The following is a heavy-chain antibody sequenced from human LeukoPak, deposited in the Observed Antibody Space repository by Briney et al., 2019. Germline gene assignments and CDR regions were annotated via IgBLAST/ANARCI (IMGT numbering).Heavy chain of an antibody. CDR1: EYDFRAYT. Sequence: GGSLRLSCVASEYDFRAYTFTWVRQAPGKGLEYVSSISKSSALKYYSESVRGRFTISRDNAENSLYSDMSNLGAEDTAVYFCVRGDNRDQWGQGTLVTVSS. D-gene: IGHD2-2*01. CDR3: VRGDNRDQ. J-gene: IGHJ4*02. V-gene: IGHV3-21*01. CDR2: ISKSSALK.